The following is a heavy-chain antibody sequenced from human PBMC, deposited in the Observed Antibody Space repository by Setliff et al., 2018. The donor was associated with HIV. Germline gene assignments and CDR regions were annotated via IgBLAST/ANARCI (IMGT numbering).Heavy chain of an antibody. V-gene: IGHV3-20*04. CDR3: ARARGITIFGVVTWYFFDY. J-gene: IGHJ4*02. CDR2: INRNGGST. Sequence: AGGSLRLSCAASGFTFDDYGMSWVRQAPGKGLEWVARINRNGGSTGYVGSVKGRFTISRDSSKNTLYLQMDSLRPEDTAVYYCARARGITIFGVVTWYFFDYWGQGTLVTVSS. CDR1: GFTFDDYG. D-gene: IGHD3-3*01.